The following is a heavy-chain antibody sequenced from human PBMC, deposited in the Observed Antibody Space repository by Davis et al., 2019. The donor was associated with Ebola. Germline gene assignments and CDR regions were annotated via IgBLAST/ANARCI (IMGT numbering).Heavy chain of an antibody. J-gene: IGHJ4*02. Sequence: GESLKISCAASGFTFSSYGMHWVRQAPGKGLEWVAVISYDGSNKYYADSVKGRFTISRDNSKNTLYLQMNSLRAEDTAVYYCATDIWLRPMWAVAPNDYWGQGTLVTVSS. CDR3: ATDIWLRPMWAVAPNDY. D-gene: IGHD5-12*01. CDR1: GFTFSSYG. CDR2: ISYDGSNK. V-gene: IGHV3-30*03.